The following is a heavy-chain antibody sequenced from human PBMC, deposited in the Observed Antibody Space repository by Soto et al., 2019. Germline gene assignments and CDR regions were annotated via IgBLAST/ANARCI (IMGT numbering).Heavy chain of an antibody. CDR1: GGSFSGYQ. Sequence: QVQLQQWGAGLLKPSETLSLTCAVYGGSFSGYQWSWIRQTPGKGLEWIGEINDSGNINYNPSLKCRVTIFLDTPKKQISLKLSSVTAADSAVYYCARGLILWFGELSRRGGYYYYMDVWGKGNTVTVSS. CDR2: INDSGNI. D-gene: IGHD3-10*01. J-gene: IGHJ6*03. CDR3: ARGLILWFGELSRRGGYYYYMDV. V-gene: IGHV4-34*01.